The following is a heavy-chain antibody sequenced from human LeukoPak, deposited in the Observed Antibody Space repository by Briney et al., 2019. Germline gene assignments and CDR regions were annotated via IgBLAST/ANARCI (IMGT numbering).Heavy chain of an antibody. Sequence: SVKVSCTASGGTFSSYAISWVRQAPGQGLEWMGGIIPIFGTANYAQKFQGRVTITADESTSTAYMELSSLRSEDTAVYYCARSMRDSGSSRYYYYGMDVWGQGTTVTVSS. CDR1: GGTFSSYA. CDR3: ARSMRDSGSSRYYYYGMDV. V-gene: IGHV1-69*13. J-gene: IGHJ6*02. D-gene: IGHD1-26*01. CDR2: IIPIFGTA.